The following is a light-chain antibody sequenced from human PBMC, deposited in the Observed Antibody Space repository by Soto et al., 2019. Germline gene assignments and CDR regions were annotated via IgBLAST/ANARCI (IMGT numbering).Light chain of an antibody. CDR3: ISYTSTSTDV. J-gene: IGLJ1*01. CDR1: SSDVGAYNY. Sequence: QSVLTQPASVSGTPGQSITISCIGSSSDVGAYNYVSWYQQHPGKAPKLMIYEVSKRPSGVSNRFSGSKSGNTASLTISGLQAEDEADYYCISYTSTSTDVFGSGTKVTVL. V-gene: IGLV2-14*01. CDR2: EVS.